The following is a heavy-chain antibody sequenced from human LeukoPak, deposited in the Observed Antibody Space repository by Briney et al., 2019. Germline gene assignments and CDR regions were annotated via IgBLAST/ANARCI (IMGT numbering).Heavy chain of an antibody. D-gene: IGHD6-13*01. CDR2: INHSGST. V-gene: IGHV4-34*01. Sequence: PSETLSLTCAVYGGSFSDYYWSWIRQPPGKGLEWIWDINHSGSTNYNPSLKRRVTISVDTSKNQFSLRLSSVTAADTAVYYCARATRIAAAGTGFDSWGQGSLVTVSS. CDR1: GGSFSDYY. CDR3: ARATRIAAAGTGFDS. J-gene: IGHJ4*02.